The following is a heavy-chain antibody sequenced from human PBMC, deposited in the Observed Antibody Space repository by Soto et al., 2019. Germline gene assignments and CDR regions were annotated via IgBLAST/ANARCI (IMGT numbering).Heavy chain of an antibody. V-gene: IGHV3-23*01. CDR2: ISGSGSST. J-gene: IGHJ4*02. CDR1: GFTFSGYA. D-gene: IGHD1-26*01. Sequence: PGGSLRLSCAASGFTFSGYAMNWVRQAPGKGLEWVSSISGSGSSTNYADSVKGRFTIARDNSKNTLYLQMNSLRAEDTAVYYCARGRGSYSFDYWGQGTLVTVSS. CDR3: ARGRGSYSFDY.